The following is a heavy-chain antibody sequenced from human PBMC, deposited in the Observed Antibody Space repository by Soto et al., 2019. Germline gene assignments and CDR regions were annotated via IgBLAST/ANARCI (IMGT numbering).Heavy chain of an antibody. CDR1: GFTFSNAW. CDR2: IKSKTDGGTT. J-gene: IGHJ6*03. D-gene: IGHD6-13*01. Sequence: EVQLVESGGGLVQPGGSLRLSCAASGFTFSNAWMSWVRQAPGKGLEWVGRIKSKTDGGTTDYAAPVKGRFTISRDDSKNTLYRQRNSLKTEDTAVYYCTTGPGYSNPYYYYYYMDVWGKGTTVTVSS. CDR3: TTGPGYSNPYYYYYYMDV. V-gene: IGHV3-15*01.